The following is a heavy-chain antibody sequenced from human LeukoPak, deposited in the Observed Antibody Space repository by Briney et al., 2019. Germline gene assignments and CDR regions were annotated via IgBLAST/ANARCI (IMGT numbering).Heavy chain of an antibody. CDR2: ISSSSSYI. Sequence: PGGSLRLSCAASGFTFSSYSMNWVRQAPGEGLEWVSSISSSSSYIYYADSVKGRFTISRDNAKNSLYLQMNSLRAEDTAVYYCARARGATVTLIDYWGQGTLVTVSS. J-gene: IGHJ4*02. V-gene: IGHV3-21*01. CDR3: ARARGATVTLIDY. CDR1: GFTFSSYS. D-gene: IGHD4-17*01.